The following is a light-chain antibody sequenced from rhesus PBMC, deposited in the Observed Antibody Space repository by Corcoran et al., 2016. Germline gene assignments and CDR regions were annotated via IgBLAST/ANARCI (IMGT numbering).Light chain of an antibody. Sequence: DIQMTQSPSSLSVSVGDTVTITCRASQGISNYLNWFQQKPGKAPKLLIYAASSLESGVPSRFSGSGSGTDFTLTIRSLQPKDFAVYHCLQHNSYPFTFGPGTKLDIK. CDR3: LQHNSYPFT. CDR2: AAS. V-gene: IGKV1-28*03. J-gene: IGKJ3*01. CDR1: QGISNY.